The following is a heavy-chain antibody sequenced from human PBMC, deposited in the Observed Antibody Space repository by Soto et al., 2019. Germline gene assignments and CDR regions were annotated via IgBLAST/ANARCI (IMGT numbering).Heavy chain of an antibody. J-gene: IGHJ4*02. CDR1: GFTFSDYW. Sequence: EVQLVESGGGLVQPGGSLRLSCAASGFTFSDYWMSWVRQTPGKGLEWVANINQDGSEKYYVDSVKGRFTISRDNAKNSLYLQMNSLRAEDTAVYYCARDATRGGYSLYYFDYWGQGTLVTVSS. CDR2: INQDGSEK. D-gene: IGHD5-18*01. CDR3: ARDATRGGYSLYYFDY. V-gene: IGHV3-7*03.